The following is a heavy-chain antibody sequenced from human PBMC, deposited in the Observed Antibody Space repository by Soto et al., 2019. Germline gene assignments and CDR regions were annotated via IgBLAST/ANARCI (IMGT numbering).Heavy chain of an antibody. V-gene: IGHV3-7*03. D-gene: IGHD1-26*01. CDR2: IKQDGSEK. CDR3: ARDLSVVGATTSY. Sequence: EVQLVESGGGLVQPGGSLRLSCAASGFTFSSYWMSWVRQAPGKGLEWVANIKQDGSEKYYVYSVKGRFTISRDNAKNSLYLQMNSLRAEDPAVYYCARDLSVVGATTSYWGQGTLVTFSS. CDR1: GFTFSSYW. J-gene: IGHJ4*02.